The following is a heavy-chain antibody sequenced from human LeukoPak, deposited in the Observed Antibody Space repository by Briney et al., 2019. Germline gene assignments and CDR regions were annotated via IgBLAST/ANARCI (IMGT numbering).Heavy chain of an antibody. CDR2: GYYSGST. Sequence: PPETLSLTCTVSGGSISSYYWSWIRQPPGKGLEWIGYGYYSGSTDYNPSLKSRVSISVDTSKSQFSLKLSSVTAADTAVYYCARSYSSGWFYFDYWGQGTLVTVSS. CDR1: GGSISSYY. D-gene: IGHD6-19*01. CDR3: ARSYSSGWFYFDY. J-gene: IGHJ4*02. V-gene: IGHV4-59*01.